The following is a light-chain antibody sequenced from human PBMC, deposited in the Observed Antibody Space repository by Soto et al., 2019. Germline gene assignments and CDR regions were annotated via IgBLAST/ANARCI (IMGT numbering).Light chain of an antibody. CDR1: QSVSSD. J-gene: IGKJ3*01. CDR3: QPYNDWPLIT. CDR2: GAS. V-gene: IGKV3-15*01. Sequence: EVVMTQSPATLSLSPGERATLSCRASQSVSSDLAWYQQKPGQAPRLLIYGASTRATDIPARFSGGGSGTEFTLTNRNLHSEDFGIYYCQPYNDWPLITFGPGTKVDI.